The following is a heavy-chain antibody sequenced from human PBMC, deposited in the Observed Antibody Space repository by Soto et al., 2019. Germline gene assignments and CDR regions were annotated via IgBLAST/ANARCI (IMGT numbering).Heavy chain of an antibody. V-gene: IGHV5-10-1*01. J-gene: IGHJ4*02. D-gene: IGHD4-17*01. CDR3: ARLAQVTTSVWDFDY. CDR1: GYSFTNYW. Sequence: GESRKISCKGSGYSFTNYWISWVRQMPGKGLEWTGKIDPSDSYSTYSPFFRGHVTISVDKSISTAYLQWSSLKASDTAMYYCARLAQVTTSVWDFDYWGQGTLVTVSS. CDR2: IDPSDSYS.